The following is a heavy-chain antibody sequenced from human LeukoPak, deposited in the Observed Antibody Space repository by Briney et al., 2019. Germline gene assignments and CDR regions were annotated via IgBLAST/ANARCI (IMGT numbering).Heavy chain of an antibody. CDR2: IYYSGTT. Sequence: SETLSLTCTVSGGSISSYYWSWIRQPPGKGLEWIGYIYYSGTTNYNPSLKSRVTISVDTFKNQFSLKLSSVTAADTAVYYCARGVYIAAAQYGYWGQGALVTVSS. V-gene: IGHV4-59*01. D-gene: IGHD6-13*01. J-gene: IGHJ4*02. CDR1: GGSISSYY. CDR3: ARGVYIAAAQYGY.